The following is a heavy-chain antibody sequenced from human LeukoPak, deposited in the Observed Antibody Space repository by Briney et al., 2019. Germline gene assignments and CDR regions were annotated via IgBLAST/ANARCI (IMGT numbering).Heavy chain of an antibody. J-gene: IGHJ5*02. D-gene: IGHD1-26*01. Sequence: PSETLSLTCTVSGYSISSGYYWGWIRQPPGKGLEWVSSISSSSSYIYYADSVKGRFTISRDNAKNSLYLQMNSLRAEDTAVYYCARVVGPTDWFDPWGQGTLVTVSS. CDR1: GYSISSGYY. CDR2: ISSSSSYI. CDR3: ARVVGPTDWFDP. V-gene: IGHV3-21*01.